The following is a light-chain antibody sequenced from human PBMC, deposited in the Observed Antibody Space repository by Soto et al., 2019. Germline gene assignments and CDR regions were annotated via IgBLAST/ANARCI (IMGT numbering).Light chain of an antibody. V-gene: IGKV1-5*03. J-gene: IGKJ1*01. Sequence: DIQMTQSPSTLSASVGDRVTITCRASQSISSWLAWYQQKPGKAPKLLIYKASSLESGVPSRFSGSGSGTDFTLTISNLQPEDFATYYCQQSFTTWTFGQGTKVDIK. CDR3: QQSFTTWT. CDR2: KAS. CDR1: QSISSW.